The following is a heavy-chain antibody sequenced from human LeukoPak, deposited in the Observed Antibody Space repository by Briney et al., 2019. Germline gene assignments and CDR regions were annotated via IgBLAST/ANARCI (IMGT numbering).Heavy chain of an antibody. J-gene: IGHJ5*02. CDR2: INLNSGGT. Sequence: GASVKVSCKASGYTFTGYYMHWVRQAPGQGLEWMGWINLNSGGTNYAQKFQGRVTMTRDTSISTAYMELSRLRSDDTAVYYCARRRYCSGGSCYSGYNWFDPWGQGTLVTVSS. CDR3: ARRRYCSGGSCYSGYNWFDP. CDR1: GYTFTGYY. D-gene: IGHD2-15*01. V-gene: IGHV1-2*02.